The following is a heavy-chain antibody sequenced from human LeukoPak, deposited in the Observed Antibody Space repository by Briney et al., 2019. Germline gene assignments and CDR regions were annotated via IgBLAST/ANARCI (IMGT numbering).Heavy chain of an antibody. Sequence: PSETLSLTCTVSGGSISSSSYYWGWIRQPPGKGLEWIGSIYYSGSTYYNPSLKSRVTISVDTSKNQFSLKLSSVTAADTAVYYCARVDYVWGSYRPYYFDYWGQGTLVTVSS. CDR2: IYYSGST. CDR1: GGSISSSSYY. V-gene: IGHV4-39*07. J-gene: IGHJ4*02. CDR3: ARVDYVWGSYRPYYFDY. D-gene: IGHD3-16*02.